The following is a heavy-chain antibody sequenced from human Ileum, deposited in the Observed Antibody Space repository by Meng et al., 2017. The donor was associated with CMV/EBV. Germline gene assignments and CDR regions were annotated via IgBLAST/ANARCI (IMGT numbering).Heavy chain of an antibody. Sequence: SETLSLTCTVSGGSINDPKYYWGWIRQPPGKGLEWIGSIYYSGTTYYSPSLRSRVTLSVDTSRSQLSLRLTSVTAADTAVYYCARPLEFWSEWRDWGQGTLVTVSS. CDR3: ARPLEFWSEWRD. CDR2: IYYSGTT. V-gene: IGHV4-39*01. CDR1: GGSINDPKYY. D-gene: IGHD3-3*01. J-gene: IGHJ4*02.